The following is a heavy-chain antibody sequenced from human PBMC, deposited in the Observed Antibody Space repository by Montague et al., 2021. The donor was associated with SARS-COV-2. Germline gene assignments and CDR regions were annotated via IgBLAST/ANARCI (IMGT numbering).Heavy chain of an antibody. V-gene: IGHV3-21*01. CDR3: ARDDYVWGSYRYSQYNWFDP. J-gene: IGHJ5*02. CDR2: ISSSSSYI. D-gene: IGHD3-16*02. Sequence: RLSWSASGFTFSSYSMNWVRQAPGKGLEWVSSISSSSSYIYYADSVKGRFTISRDNAKNSLYLQMNSLRAEDTAVYYCARDDYVWGSYRYSQYNWFDPWGQGTLVTVSS. CDR1: GFTFSSYS.